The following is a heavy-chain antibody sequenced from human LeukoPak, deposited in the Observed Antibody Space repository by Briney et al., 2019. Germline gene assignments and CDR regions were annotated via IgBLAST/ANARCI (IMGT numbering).Heavy chain of an antibody. D-gene: IGHD6-13*01. Sequence: ASVKVSCKASGYTFTSYGISWVRQAPGQGLEWMGWISAYNGNTNYAQKLQGRVTMTTDTSASTAYMELRSLRSDDTAVYYCARDSSPYIAAAGTQVAQAEYWGQGTLVTVSS. CDR2: ISAYNGNT. CDR3: ARDSSPYIAAAGTQVAQAEY. V-gene: IGHV1-18*01. J-gene: IGHJ4*02. CDR1: GYTFTSYG.